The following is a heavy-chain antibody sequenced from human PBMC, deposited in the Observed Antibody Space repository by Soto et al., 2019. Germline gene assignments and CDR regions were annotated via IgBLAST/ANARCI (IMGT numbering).Heavy chain of an antibody. D-gene: IGHD6-13*01. J-gene: IGHJ6*01. CDR2: ISTYNGNT. CDR1: GYSFSDYG. Sequence: QVQLVQSGAEVKKPGASLKVSCQASGYSFSDYGIAWVRQAPGQGLAWVGWISTYNGNTNYAQKFQVRVTMTTDTSANTDYMELRSLRCDDTAIYYCARSGYSRRWYLGTGMDLWGQGTPVTVSS. CDR3: ARSGYSRRWYLGTGMDL. V-gene: IGHV1-18*04.